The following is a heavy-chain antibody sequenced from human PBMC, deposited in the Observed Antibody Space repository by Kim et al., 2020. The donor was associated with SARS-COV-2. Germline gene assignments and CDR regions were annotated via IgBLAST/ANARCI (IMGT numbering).Heavy chain of an antibody. D-gene: IGHD3-10*01. Sequence: GESLKISCKGSGYSFTSYWIGWVRQMPGKGLEWMGIIYPGDSDTRYSPSFQGQVTISADKSISTAYLQWSSLKASDTAMYYCARQGGDYYYYYGMDVWGQGTTFTVSS. J-gene: IGHJ6*02. CDR1: GYSFTSYW. CDR3: ARQGGDYYYYYGMDV. CDR2: IYPGDSDT. V-gene: IGHV5-51*01.